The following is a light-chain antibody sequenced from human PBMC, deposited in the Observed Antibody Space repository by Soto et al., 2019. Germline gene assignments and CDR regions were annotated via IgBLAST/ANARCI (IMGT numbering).Light chain of an antibody. Sequence: ETVMTQSPATLSVSPGERATLSCRASQSVSTNLAWYQHKPGQAPRLLISGASTRATGLPARFSGSGSGTEFTLTISILQSEDFAVYYCQQYNNWPGTFGQGTKVDIK. CDR1: QSVSTN. CDR3: QQYNNWPGT. CDR2: GAS. J-gene: IGKJ1*01. V-gene: IGKV3-15*01.